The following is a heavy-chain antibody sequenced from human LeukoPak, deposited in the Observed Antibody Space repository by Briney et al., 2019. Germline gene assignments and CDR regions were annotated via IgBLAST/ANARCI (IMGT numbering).Heavy chain of an antibody. D-gene: IGHD4-17*01. CDR3: AKSLSGDYPLDAFDI. V-gene: IGHV3-23*01. J-gene: IGHJ3*02. CDR2: VSDSPDIT. CDR1: GFTFNNYA. Sequence: SGGSLRLSCVGSGFTFNNYAINWARQAPGKGLEWLSLVSDSPDITYYADSVKGRFTISRDNSKNTLYLQMNSLRAEDTAVYYCAKSLSGDYPLDAFDIWGQGTMVTVSS.